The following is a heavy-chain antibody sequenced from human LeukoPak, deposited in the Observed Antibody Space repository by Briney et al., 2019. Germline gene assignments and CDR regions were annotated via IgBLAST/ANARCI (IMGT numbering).Heavy chain of an antibody. V-gene: IGHV3-30*18. D-gene: IGHD1-26*01. J-gene: IGHJ4*02. Sequence: PGRALRLSCAASGFTFSGYGMHWVRQAPGKGLEWVADISFDGSDEYYADSVKGRFTISRDNSKSTLYLQMNSLRAEDTAVYYCAKVGLGGSYFDYWGQGTLVTVSS. CDR1: GFTFSGYG. CDR2: ISFDGSDE. CDR3: AKVGLGGSYFDY.